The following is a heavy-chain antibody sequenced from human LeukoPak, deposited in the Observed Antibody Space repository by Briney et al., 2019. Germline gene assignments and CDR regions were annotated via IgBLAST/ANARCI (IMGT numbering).Heavy chain of an antibody. CDR1: GGSISSSSYY. Sequence: SETLSLTCTVSGGSISSSSYYWGWIRQPPGKGLEWIGSIYYSGSTYYNPSLKSRVTISVDTSKNQFSLKLSSVTAADTAVYYCARRAYNYGMDVWGQGTTVTVSS. CDR3: ARRAYNYGMDV. CDR2: IYYSGST. J-gene: IGHJ6*02. V-gene: IGHV4-39*01.